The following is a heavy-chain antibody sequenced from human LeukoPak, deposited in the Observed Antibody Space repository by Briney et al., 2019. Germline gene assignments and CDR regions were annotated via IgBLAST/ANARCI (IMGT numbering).Heavy chain of an antibody. CDR1: GYRFNAYG. CDR3: ARVFDFGDNGDDAFDT. V-gene: IGHV1-18*01. Sequence: ASVKVSCKTSGYRFNAYGISWVRQAPGQGLEWMGWISGYNGNTNYGEKVQGRLTMTLDTSTTTAYMELSGFRSDDTAVYYCARVFDFGDNGDDAFDTWGQGTLVTVSS. D-gene: IGHD4-17*01. CDR2: ISGYNGNT. J-gene: IGHJ3*02.